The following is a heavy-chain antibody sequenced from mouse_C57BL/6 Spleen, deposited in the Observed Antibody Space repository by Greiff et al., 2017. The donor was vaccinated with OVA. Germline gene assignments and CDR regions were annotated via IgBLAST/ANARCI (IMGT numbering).Heavy chain of an antibody. J-gene: IGHJ3*01. CDR3: AREDSYYGYDEAY. V-gene: IGHV1-55*01. D-gene: IGHD2-9*01. CDR1: GYTFTSYW. CDR2: IYPGSGST. Sequence: VQLQQPGAELVKPGASVKMSCKASGYTFTSYWITWVKQRPGQGLEWIGDIYPGSGSTNYNEKFKSKATLTVDTSSSTAYMQLSSLTSEDSAVYYCAREDSYYGYDEAYWGQGTLVTVSA.